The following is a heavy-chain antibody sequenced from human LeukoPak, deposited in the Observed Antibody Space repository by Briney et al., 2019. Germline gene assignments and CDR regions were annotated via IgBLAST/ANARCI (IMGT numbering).Heavy chain of an antibody. D-gene: IGHD2-2*01. CDR3: ARFVVPAAMAPYFDL. V-gene: IGHV4-61*02. CDR1: GGSISSGSYY. J-gene: IGHJ2*01. Sequence: PSQTLSLTCTVSGGSISSGSYYWSWIRQPAGKGLEWIGRIYTSGSTNYNPSLKGRVTISVDTSKNQFSLKLSSVTAADTAVYYCARFVVPAAMAPYFDLWGRGTLVTVSS. CDR2: IYTSGST.